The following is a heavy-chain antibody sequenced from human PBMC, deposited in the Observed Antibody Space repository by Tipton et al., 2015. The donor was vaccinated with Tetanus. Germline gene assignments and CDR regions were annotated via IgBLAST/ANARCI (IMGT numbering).Heavy chain of an antibody. CDR1: GGTFSSYA. Sequence: QLVQSGAEVKKPGSSVKISCKVSGGTFSSYAISWVRQAPGQGLEWMGRIFPMFGKTNYAQKFQGRVTITADKSTYTAYMELSSLTSEDTAVYYCARVWTGTGVDDAFDLWGQGTVVTVSS. V-gene: IGHV1-69*06. CDR2: IFPMFGKT. CDR3: ARVWTGTGVDDAFDL. D-gene: IGHD3/OR15-3a*01. J-gene: IGHJ3*01.